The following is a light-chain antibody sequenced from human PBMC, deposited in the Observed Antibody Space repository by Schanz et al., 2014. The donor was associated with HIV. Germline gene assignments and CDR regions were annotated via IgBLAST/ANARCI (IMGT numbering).Light chain of an antibody. J-gene: IGLJ2*01. V-gene: IGLV2-11*01. CDR3: SSHAGRNSFVV. Sequence: QSALTQPRSVSGSPGQSVTISCTGTSSDVGDYNYVSWYQQHPGKAPKLLIYEGSKRPSGVSNRFSGSKSGNTASLTISGLQAEDESDYYCSSHAGRNSFVVFGGGTKLTVL. CDR1: SSDVGDYNY. CDR2: EGS.